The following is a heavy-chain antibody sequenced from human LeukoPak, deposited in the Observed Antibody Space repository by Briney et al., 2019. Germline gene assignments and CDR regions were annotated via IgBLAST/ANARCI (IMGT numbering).Heavy chain of an antibody. Sequence: GGSLRLSCVVSGITLSNYAMSWVRQAPGKGLEWVSGISESGGSTKYADSVKGRFTISRDNSLNTVYLQMNSLRAEDTAVYFCAKRGIVIRGVLIIGFHKEAYYFDYWGQGILVTVSS. CDR1: GITLSNYA. CDR2: ISESGGST. D-gene: IGHD3-10*01. CDR3: AKRGIVIRGVLIIGFHKEAYYFDY. V-gene: IGHV3-23*01. J-gene: IGHJ4*02.